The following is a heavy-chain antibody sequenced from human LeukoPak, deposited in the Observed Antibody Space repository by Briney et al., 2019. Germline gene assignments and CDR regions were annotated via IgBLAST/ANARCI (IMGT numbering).Heavy chain of an antibody. Sequence: ASVKVSCTASGYTFTSYDINWVRQATGQGLEWMGWMSPNSGNTGYAQKFQGRVTMTRSTSMSTAYMELSSLRSEDTAVYYCARGPPNWGYDYWGQGTLVTVSS. CDR1: GYTFTSYD. CDR3: ARGPPNWGYDY. J-gene: IGHJ4*02. D-gene: IGHD7-27*01. CDR2: MSPNSGNT. V-gene: IGHV1-8*01.